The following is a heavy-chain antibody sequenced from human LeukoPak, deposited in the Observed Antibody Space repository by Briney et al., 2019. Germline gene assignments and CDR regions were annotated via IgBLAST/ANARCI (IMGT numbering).Heavy chain of an antibody. CDR2: IHPNRGDA. J-gene: IGHJ5*02. CDR1: GYTFTDNY. D-gene: IGHD1-26*01. CDR3: ARETRESFET. V-gene: IGHV1-2*02. Sequence: ASVKVSCKSFGYTFTDNYIQWVRQAPGQGLEWMGWIHPNRGDANYGQKFQGRVTMTRDTSISTAYLELSRLTSDDTAVYYCARETRESFETWGQGTLVTVSS.